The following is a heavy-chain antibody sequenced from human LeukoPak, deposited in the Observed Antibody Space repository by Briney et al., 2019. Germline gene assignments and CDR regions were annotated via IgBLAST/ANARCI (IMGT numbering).Heavy chain of an antibody. Sequence: SETLSLTCTVSGGSISSYYWSWIRQPPGKGLEWIGYIYYSGSTNYNPSLKSRVTISVDTSKNQFSLKLSSVSAADTAVYYCARTSGDAFDIWGQGTMVTVSS. J-gene: IGHJ3*02. V-gene: IGHV4-59*01. CDR1: GGSISSYY. CDR2: IYYSGST. CDR3: ARTSGDAFDI.